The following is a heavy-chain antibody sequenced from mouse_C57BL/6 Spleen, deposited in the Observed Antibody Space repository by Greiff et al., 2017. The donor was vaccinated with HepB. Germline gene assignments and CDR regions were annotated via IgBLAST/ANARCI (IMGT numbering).Heavy chain of an antibody. CDR3: ARERTGPFDY. D-gene: IGHD4-1*01. J-gene: IGHJ2*01. CDR2: INPGSGGT. Sequence: VQLQQSGAELVRPGPSVKVSCKASGYAFTNYLIEWVKQRPGQGLEWIGVINPGSGGTNYNEKFKGKATLTADKSSSTAYMQLSSLTSEDSAVYFCARERTGPFDYWGQGTTLTVSS. CDR1: GYAFTNYL. V-gene: IGHV1-54*01.